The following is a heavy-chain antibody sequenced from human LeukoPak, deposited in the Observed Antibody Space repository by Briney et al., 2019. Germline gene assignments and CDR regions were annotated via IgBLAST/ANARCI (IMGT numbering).Heavy chain of an antibody. D-gene: IGHD6-6*01. CDR1: GGSISSYY. CDR2: IYTSGST. V-gene: IGHV4-4*07. Sequence: PSETLSLTCTVSGGSISSYYWSWIPQPAGKGLEWIGRIYTSGSTNYNPSLKSRVTMSVDTSKNQFSLKLSSVTAADTAVYYCTRDYSSSSKPGDFDYWGQGTLVTVSS. CDR3: TRDYSSSSKPGDFDY. J-gene: IGHJ4*02.